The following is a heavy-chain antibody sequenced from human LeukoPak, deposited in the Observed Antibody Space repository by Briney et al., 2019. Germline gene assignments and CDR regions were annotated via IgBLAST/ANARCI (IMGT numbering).Heavy chain of an antibody. Sequence: GGSLRLSCAASGFTFSNYEINWVRQAPGKGLEWVSYISTSGSTTYYADSVKGRFTISRDNAKNSLFLQMNTLTVEDTAVYYCARGALHVFDYWGQGTPVTVSS. D-gene: IGHD3-10*02. CDR3: ARGALHVFDY. CDR1: GFTFSNYE. CDR2: ISTSGSTT. J-gene: IGHJ4*02. V-gene: IGHV3-48*03.